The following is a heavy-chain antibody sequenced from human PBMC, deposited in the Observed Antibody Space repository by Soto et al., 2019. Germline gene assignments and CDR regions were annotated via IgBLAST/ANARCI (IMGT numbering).Heavy chain of an antibody. CDR3: ARVPAP. J-gene: IGHJ4*02. CDR2: IYNSGST. Sequence: LQLQESGSGLVKPSQTLSLTCAVSGVSISSGGYSWSWIRQPPGKGLEWIGYIYNSGSTYYTPSLKSRVTISVDRSKNHFSLKLSSVTAADTAVYYCARVPAPWGQGTLVTVSS. V-gene: IGHV4-30-2*01. CDR1: GVSISSGGYS.